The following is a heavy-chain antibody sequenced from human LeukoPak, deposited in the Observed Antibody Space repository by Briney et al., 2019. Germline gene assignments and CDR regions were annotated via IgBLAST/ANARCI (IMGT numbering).Heavy chain of an antibody. J-gene: IGHJ5*02. CDR2: INPNSGGT. CDR3: ARGRVFRFGNSQEEFDP. D-gene: IGHD3-10*01. CDR1: GYTFTGYY. Sequence: AASVKVSCKASGYTFTGYYMHWVRQAPGQGLEWMGWINPNSGGTNYAQKFQGRVTMTTDTSTSTAYMELRSLRSDDTAVYYCARGRVFRFGNSQEEFDPWGQGTLVTVSS. V-gene: IGHV1-2*02.